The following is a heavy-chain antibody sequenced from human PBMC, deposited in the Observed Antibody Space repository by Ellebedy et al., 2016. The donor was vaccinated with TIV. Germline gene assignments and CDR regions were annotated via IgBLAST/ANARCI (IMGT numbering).Heavy chain of an antibody. V-gene: IGHV3-66*01. D-gene: IGHD2-15*01. Sequence: GGSLRLSCAVSGFTVTSNYLSWVRQAPGKGLEWVSTIYTDGGTLYDDSVRGRFTISRDTSNNKLNLQINGLRAEDTAVYFCATETFIDVDLKVWGVFDIWGQGTMVAVSS. CDR1: GFTVTSNY. CDR2: IYTDGGT. CDR3: ATETFIDVDLKVWGVFDI. J-gene: IGHJ3*02.